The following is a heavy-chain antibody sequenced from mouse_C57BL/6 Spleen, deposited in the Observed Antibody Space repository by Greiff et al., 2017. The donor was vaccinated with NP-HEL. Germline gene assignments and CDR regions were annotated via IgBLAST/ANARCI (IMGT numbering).Heavy chain of an antibody. CDR2: ISNGGGST. J-gene: IGHJ1*03. CDR1: GFTFSDYY. Sequence: EVKVEESGGGLVQPGGSLKLSCAASGFTFSDYYMYWVRQTPEKRLEWVAYISNGGGSTYYPDTVKGRFTISRDNAKNTLYLQMSRLKSEDTAMYYCASQGYFDVWGTGTTVTVSS. CDR3: ASQGYFDV. V-gene: IGHV5-12*01.